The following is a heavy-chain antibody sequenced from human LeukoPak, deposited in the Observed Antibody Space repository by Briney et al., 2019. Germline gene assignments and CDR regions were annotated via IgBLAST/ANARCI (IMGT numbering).Heavy chain of an antibody. V-gene: IGHV3-7*04. CDR2: IKQDGSEK. CDR1: GFTFSSYW. CDR3: ARGVPAAMYGFYYYGMYV. Sequence: GGSLRLSCAASGFTFSSYWMSWVRQAPGKGLEWVANIKQDGSEKYYVDSVKGRFTISRDNAKNSLYLQMNSLRAEDTAVYYCARGVPAAMYGFYYYGMYVWGQGTTVTVSS. D-gene: IGHD2-2*01. J-gene: IGHJ6*02.